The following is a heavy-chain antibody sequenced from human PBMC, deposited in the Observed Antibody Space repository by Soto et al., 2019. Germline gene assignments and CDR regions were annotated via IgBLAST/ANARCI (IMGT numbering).Heavy chain of an antibody. V-gene: IGHV3-21*01. D-gene: IGHD5-18*01. J-gene: IGHJ4*02. CDR2: ISSSSSYI. CDR3: ASDRGYSYGYAFDY. CDR1: GFTFSSYS. Sequence: GGSLRLSCAASGFTFSSYSMSWVRQAPGKGLEWVSSISSSSSYIYYADSVKGRFTISRDNAKNSLYLQMNSLRAEDTAVYYCASDRGYSYGYAFDYWGQGTLVTVSS.